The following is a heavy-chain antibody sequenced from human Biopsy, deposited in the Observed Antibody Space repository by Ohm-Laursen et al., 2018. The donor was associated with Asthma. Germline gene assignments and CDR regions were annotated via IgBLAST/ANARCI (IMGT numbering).Heavy chain of an antibody. J-gene: IGHJ4*02. CDR2: INPVFGTT. Sequence: ASVKVSCKSLGGTFNTYVIGWVRQAPGQGLEWMGGINPVFGTTTYPQKFQDRVTITADDSTSIVYMELSSLRSEDTAVYYCARKAGSYISRTCYSLDFWGQGTLVTVSS. CDR3: ARKAGSYISRTCYSLDF. V-gene: IGHV1-69*13. D-gene: IGHD2-15*01. CDR1: GGTFNTYV.